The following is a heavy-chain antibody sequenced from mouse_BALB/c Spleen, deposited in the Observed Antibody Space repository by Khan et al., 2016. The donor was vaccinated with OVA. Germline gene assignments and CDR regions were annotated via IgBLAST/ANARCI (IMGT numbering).Heavy chain of an antibody. CDR2: IWSGGST. J-gene: IGHJ3*01. Sequence: QVQLKESGPGLMQPSQSLSITCTVSGFSLTTYGVHWVRQSPGKGLEWLGVIWSGGSTDYTAAFISRLCTRTAKSKSQDFFTMNSLLTNDTAINDGAKNYDYDGGLAYWGQGTLVIVSA. V-gene: IGHV2-2*02. D-gene: IGHD2-4*01. CDR3: AKNYDYDGGLAY. CDR1: GFSLTTYG.